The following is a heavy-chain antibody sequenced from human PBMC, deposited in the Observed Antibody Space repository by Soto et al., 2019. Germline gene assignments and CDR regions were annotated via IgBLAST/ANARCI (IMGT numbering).Heavy chain of an antibody. CDR1: GFTFSNYW. CDR2: INSDGSVS. D-gene: IGHD2-15*01. J-gene: IGHJ6*03. V-gene: IGHV3-74*02. CDR3: ARGDCVGGTCYSLAGSFYYYRDV. Sequence: EVQLVESGGGLVQPGGSLRLSCAASGFTFSNYWMYWVRQAPGKGLEWVSRINSDGSVSSYADSVKGRLTISRDNVKNTLYLQMDSLRAEDTAVYYWARGDCVGGTCYSLAGSFYYYRDVWGKGTTVTVFS.